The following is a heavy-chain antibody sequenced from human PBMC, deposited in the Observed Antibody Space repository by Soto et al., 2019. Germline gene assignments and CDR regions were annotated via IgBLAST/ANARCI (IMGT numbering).Heavy chain of an antibody. D-gene: IGHD2-8*02. CDR2: IWYDGSNK. J-gene: IGHJ6*02. CDR1: GFTFSNYG. V-gene: IGHV3-33*01. Sequence: QVQLVESGGGVVQPGRSLRLSCAASGFTFSNYGMHWVRQAPGKGLEWMAVIWYDGSNKYYADSVKGRFTISRDNSKNTLYLQMNSLRAEDTAVYYCARDREELVVGADYYYYYAMDVWGQGTTVTVSS. CDR3: ARDREELVVGADYYYYYAMDV.